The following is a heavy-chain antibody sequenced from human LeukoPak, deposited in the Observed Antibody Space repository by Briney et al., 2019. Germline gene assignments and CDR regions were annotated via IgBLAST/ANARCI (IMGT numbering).Heavy chain of an antibody. CDR3: ARDLGGDAFDI. CDR1: GGSISSYY. Sequence: SETLSLTCTVSGGSISSYYWSWIRQPPGKGLEWIGYIYYSGSTNYNPSLKSRVTISVDTSKNQFSLKLSSVTAADTAVYYCARDLGGDAFDIWGQGTMVAVSA. D-gene: IGHD4-23*01. J-gene: IGHJ3*02. CDR2: IYYSGST. V-gene: IGHV4-59*01.